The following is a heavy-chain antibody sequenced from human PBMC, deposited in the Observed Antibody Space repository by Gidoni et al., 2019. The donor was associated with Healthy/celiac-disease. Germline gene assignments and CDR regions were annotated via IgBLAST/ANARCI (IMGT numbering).Heavy chain of an antibody. D-gene: IGHD5-12*01. CDR2: ISGSGGST. V-gene: IGHV3-23*01. CDR3: AKRDVDIVAADYYYYYGMDV. J-gene: IGHJ6*02. Sequence: EVQLLESGGGLVQPGGSLRLSCAASGFTFSSYAMNWVRQAPGKGLEWVSAISGSGGSTYYADSVKGRFTISRDNSKNTLYLQMNSLRAEDTAVYYCAKRDVDIVAADYYYYYGMDVWGQGTTVTVSS. CDR1: GFTFSSYA.